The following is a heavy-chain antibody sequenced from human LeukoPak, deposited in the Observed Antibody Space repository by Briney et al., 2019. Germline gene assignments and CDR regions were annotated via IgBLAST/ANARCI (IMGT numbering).Heavy chain of an antibody. CDR3: ARAPNAGQLVISFYFDY. V-gene: IGHV4-30-4*08. D-gene: IGHD6-6*01. Sequence: SQTLSLTCTVSGGSISSGDYYWSWIRQPPGKGLEWIGYIYHSGSTYYNPSLKSRVTISVDRSKNQFSLKLSSVTAADTAVYYCARAPNAGQLVISFYFDYWGQGTLVTVSS. CDR1: GGSISSGDYY. J-gene: IGHJ4*02. CDR2: IYHSGST.